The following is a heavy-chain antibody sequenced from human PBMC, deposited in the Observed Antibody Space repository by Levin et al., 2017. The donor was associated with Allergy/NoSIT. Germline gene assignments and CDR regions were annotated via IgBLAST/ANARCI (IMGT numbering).Heavy chain of an antibody. CDR2: IIPVFDTS. D-gene: IGHD4-23*01. CDR1: GGTFSSYA. Sequence: ASVKVSCKASGGTFSSYAINWVRQAPGQGLEWMGGIIPVFDTSNYAQKFQGRVTITADESTSTTYMELSSLRSEDTAVYYCATRKDYGGNSGLFWGQGTLVTVSS. CDR3: ATRKDYGGNSGLF. J-gene: IGHJ4*02. V-gene: IGHV1-69*13.